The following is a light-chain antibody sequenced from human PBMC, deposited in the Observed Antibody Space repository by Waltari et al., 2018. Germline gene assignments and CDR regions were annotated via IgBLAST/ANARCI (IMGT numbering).Light chain of an antibody. V-gene: IGLV1-40*01. J-gene: IGLJ3*02. CDR3: QSYDSSLTGFWV. CDR1: RSNIGAGYE. Sequence: QSLLTQPPSVSGAPGQRITISCTGSRSNIGAGYEVHWYQQFPGTPPKLLIFGSRNRASGVPDRFSGSKSGTSASLAITGLQPEDEAYYYCQSYDSSLTGFWVFGGGTKLTVV. CDR2: GSR.